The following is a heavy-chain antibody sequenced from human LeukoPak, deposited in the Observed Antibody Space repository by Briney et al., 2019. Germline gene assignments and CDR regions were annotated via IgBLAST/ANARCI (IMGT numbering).Heavy chain of an antibody. Sequence: PGGSLRLSCAASGFTFSSYSMNWVRQAPGKGLEWVSSISSSSSYIYYADSVKGRFTISRDNAKNSLYLQMNSLRAEDTAVYYCARGTCTSCYGRGYSYGYGDYWGQGTLVTVSS. CDR3: ARGTCTSCYGRGYSYGYGDY. CDR2: ISSSSSYI. V-gene: IGHV3-21*01. D-gene: IGHD5-18*01. CDR1: GFTFSSYS. J-gene: IGHJ4*02.